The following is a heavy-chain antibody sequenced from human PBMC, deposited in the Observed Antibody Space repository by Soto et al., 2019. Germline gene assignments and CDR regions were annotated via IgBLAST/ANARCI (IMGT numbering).Heavy chain of an antibody. V-gene: IGHV1-69*13. J-gene: IGHJ5*02. Sequence: SVKVSCKAYGGTFSSYAISWVRQAPGQGLELMGGVIPIFCTANYAQKFQGRVTITADESTSTAYMELSSLRSEDTAVYYCARDPRAITMVRGVITSNWFDPWGHGALVTVSS. CDR3: ARDPRAITMVRGVITSNWFDP. CDR2: VIPIFCTA. D-gene: IGHD3-10*01. CDR1: GGTFSSYA.